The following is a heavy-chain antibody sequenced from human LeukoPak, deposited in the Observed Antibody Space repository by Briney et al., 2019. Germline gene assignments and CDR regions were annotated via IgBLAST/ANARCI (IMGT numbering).Heavy chain of an antibody. J-gene: IGHJ4*02. CDR2: ISSSGSTI. D-gene: IGHD3-3*01. V-gene: IGHV3-11*01. CDR1: GFTFSDYY. CDR3: ATLYDFWSGYLDY. Sequence: GGSLRLSCAASGFTFSDYYMSWNRQAPGKGLEWVSYISSSGSTIYYADSVKGRFTISRDNAKNSLYLQMNSLRAEDTAVYYCATLYDFWSGYLDYWGQGTLVTVSS.